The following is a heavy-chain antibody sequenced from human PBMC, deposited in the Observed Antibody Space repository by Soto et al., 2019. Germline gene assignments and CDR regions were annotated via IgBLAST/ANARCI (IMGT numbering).Heavy chain of an antibody. J-gene: IGHJ5*02. CDR1: GYTFTRSG. Sequence: ASVKVSCKASGYTFTRSGISWVRQAPGQGPEWMGWISSYNGDTDYAQTFQGRVTMTTDTSTSTAYMELRSLRSDDTAVYYCARFISTIDFWFDPWGQGTLVTVSS. CDR2: ISSYNGDT. D-gene: IGHD2-2*01. CDR3: ARFISTIDFWFDP. V-gene: IGHV1-18*01.